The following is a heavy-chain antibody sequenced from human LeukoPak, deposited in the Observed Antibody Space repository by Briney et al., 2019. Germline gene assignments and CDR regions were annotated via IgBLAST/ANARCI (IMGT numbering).Heavy chain of an antibody. CDR3: ASGGSQEENYLSGRYILADS. CDR2: ISRSSAAK. J-gene: IGHJ4*02. CDR1: GFTFSSYS. D-gene: IGHD3-10*01. V-gene: IGHV3-21*01. Sequence: GGSLRLSCAASGFTFSSYSMNWVRQAPGKGLEWVSAISRSSAAKLYADSVKGRFTISRDNAKNSLYLQMNSLRAEDTAVYFCASGGSQEENYLSGRYILADSWGQGTLVSVSS.